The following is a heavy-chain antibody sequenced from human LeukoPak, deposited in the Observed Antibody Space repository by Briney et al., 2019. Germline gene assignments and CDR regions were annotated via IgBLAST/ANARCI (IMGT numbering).Heavy chain of an antibody. J-gene: IGHJ4*02. CDR3: ARDLHSNYGDEQKGQALTDY. V-gene: IGHV3-30-3*01. D-gene: IGHD4-17*01. Sequence: GGSLRLSCAASGFTFSSYAMHWVRQAPGKGLEWVAVISYDGSNKYYADSVKGRFTISRDNSKNTLYLQMNSLRAEDTAVYYCARDLHSNYGDEQKGQALTDYWGQGTLVTVSS. CDR1: GFTFSSYA. CDR2: ISYDGSNK.